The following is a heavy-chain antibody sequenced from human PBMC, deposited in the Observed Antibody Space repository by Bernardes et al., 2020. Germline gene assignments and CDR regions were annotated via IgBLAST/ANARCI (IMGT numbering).Heavy chain of an antibody. D-gene: IGHD4-4*01. J-gene: IGHJ4*02. V-gene: IGHV4-61*01. CDR1: GGPVSSGSYY. CDR2: IYYSGST. CDR3: ARADDYSNILFDY. Sequence: SETLSLTCTVSGGPVSSGSYYWSWIRQPPGKGLEWIGYIYYSGSTNYNPSLKSRVTISVDTSKNQFSLKLSSVTAADTAVYYCARADDYSNILFDYWGQGTLVTVSS.